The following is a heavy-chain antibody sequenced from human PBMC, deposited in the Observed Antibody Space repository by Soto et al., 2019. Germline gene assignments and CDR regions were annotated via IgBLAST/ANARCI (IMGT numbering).Heavy chain of an antibody. Sequence: SETLSLTCAVSGGSISRGGYSWSWIRQPPGKGLEWIGYMYHSGSTYYNPSLKSRVTISIDRSKNQFSLKLSSVTDADTAVYYCASVPDYWGQGILVTVSS. D-gene: IGHD2-2*01. J-gene: IGHJ4*02. V-gene: IGHV4-30-2*01. CDR1: GGSISRGGYS. CDR3: ASVPDY. CDR2: MYHSGST.